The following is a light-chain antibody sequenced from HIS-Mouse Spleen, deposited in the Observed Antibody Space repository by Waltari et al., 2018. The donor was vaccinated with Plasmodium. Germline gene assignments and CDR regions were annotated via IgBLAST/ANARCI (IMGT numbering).Light chain of an antibody. CDR3: CSYAGSYTYV. V-gene: IGLV2-11*01. Sequence: QSALTQPRSVSRSPGQSVTISCTGPSSDVGGYNYVSWYQQHPVKAPKLMIYDVSKRPSGVPDRFSGSKSGNTASLTISGLQAEDEADYYCCSYAGSYTYVFGTGTKVTVL. J-gene: IGLJ1*01. CDR1: SSDVGGYNY. CDR2: DVS.